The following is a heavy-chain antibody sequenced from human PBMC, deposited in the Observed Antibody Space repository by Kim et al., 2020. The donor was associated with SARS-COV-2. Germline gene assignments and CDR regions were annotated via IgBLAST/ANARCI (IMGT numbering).Heavy chain of an antibody. J-gene: IGHJ4*02. V-gene: IGHV3-33*01. CDR1: GFRFSSYG. CDR3: ARDTDRGGHYDQFDY. CDR2: IWYDGSKK. Sequence: GGSLRLSCAVSGFRFSSYGMHWVRQAPGKGLEWVAVIWYDGSKKYYRDSVKGRFTVSRDDSKNTVYLEMNSLRVEDTAVYHCARDTDRGGHYDQFDYWGQGTLVTVSS. D-gene: IGHD3-3*01.